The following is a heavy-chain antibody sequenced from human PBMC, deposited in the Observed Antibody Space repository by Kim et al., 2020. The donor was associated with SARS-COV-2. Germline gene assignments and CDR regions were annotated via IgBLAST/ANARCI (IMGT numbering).Heavy chain of an antibody. V-gene: IGHV1-18*01. D-gene: IGHD2-2*01. Sequence: ASVKVSCKASGYTFTSYGISWVRQAPGQGLEWMGWISAYNGNTNYAQKLQGRVTMTTDTSTSTAYMELRSLRSDDTAVYYCARTEYCSSTSCYRRLDYWGQGTLVTVSS. CDR1: GYTFTSYG. J-gene: IGHJ4*02. CDR3: ARTEYCSSTSCYRRLDY. CDR2: ISAYNGNT.